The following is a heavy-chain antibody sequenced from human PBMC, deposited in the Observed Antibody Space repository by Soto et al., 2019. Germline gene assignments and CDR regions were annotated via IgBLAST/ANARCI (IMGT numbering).Heavy chain of an antibody. J-gene: IGHJ4*02. Sequence: SVKVSCKASGGTFSSYAISWVRQAPGQGLEWMGGIIPIFGTANYAQKFQGRVTITADESTSTAYMELSSLRSEDTAVYYCARGHQQWLVEPFDYWGQGTLVTVSS. CDR2: IIPIFGTA. CDR1: GGTFSSYA. D-gene: IGHD6-19*01. CDR3: ARGHQQWLVEPFDY. V-gene: IGHV1-69*13.